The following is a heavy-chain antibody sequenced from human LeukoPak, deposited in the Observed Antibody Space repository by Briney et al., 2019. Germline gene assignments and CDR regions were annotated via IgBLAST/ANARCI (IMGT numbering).Heavy chain of an antibody. D-gene: IGHD6-13*01. CDR1: GFTFSHHW. CDR3: ARATSYSNYGMDV. Sequence: SGGSLRPSCAASGFTFSHHWMHWSRQVPGKGLVWVSRINSDGSSTTYADSVKGRFTISRDNARNTLYLQMNSLRAEDTAVHYCARATSYSNYGMDVWGQGTTVTLSS. V-gene: IGHV3-74*01. J-gene: IGHJ6*02. CDR2: INSDGSST.